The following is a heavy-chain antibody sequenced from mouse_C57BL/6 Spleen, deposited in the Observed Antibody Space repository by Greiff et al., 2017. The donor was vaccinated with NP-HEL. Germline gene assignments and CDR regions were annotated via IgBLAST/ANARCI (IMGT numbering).Heavy chain of an antibody. Sequence: EVQVVESGPGLVKPSQSLSLTCSVTGYSITSGYYWNWIRQFPGNKLEWMGYISYDGSNNYNPSLKNRISITRDTSKNQFFLKLNSVTTEDTATYYCARDTKLVFDYWGQGTTLTVSS. CDR2: ISYDGSN. CDR1: GYSITSGYY. J-gene: IGHJ2*01. CDR3: ARDTKLVFDY. D-gene: IGHD4-1*01. V-gene: IGHV3-6*01.